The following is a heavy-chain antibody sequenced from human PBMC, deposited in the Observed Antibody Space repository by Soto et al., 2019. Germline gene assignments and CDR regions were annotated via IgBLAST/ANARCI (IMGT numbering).Heavy chain of an antibody. Sequence: SETLSLTCTVSGGSISSGDYYWSWIRQPPGKGLEWIGYIYYSGSTYYNPSLKSRVTISVDTSKNQFSLKLSSVTAADTAVYYCARDRYCSGGSCYGYYGMDVWGQGTTVTVSS. CDR1: GGSISSGDYY. CDR3: ARDRYCSGGSCYGYYGMDV. CDR2: IYYSGST. D-gene: IGHD2-15*01. J-gene: IGHJ6*02. V-gene: IGHV4-30-4*01.